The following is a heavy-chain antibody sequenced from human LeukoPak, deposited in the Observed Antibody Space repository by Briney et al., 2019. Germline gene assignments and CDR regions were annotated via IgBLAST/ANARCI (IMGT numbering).Heavy chain of an antibody. Sequence: GGSLRLSCAASGFSFNIYAMGWVRQAPGKGLEWVSVIGSGSVDKHYADTVRGRFDISRDNSKNRPFLQMNSLRVEDPGVYYCAKRVPLTALDSWGQGTLVTVSS. CDR2: IGSGSVDK. D-gene: IGHD2-2*03. V-gene: IGHV3-23*01. CDR1: GFSFNIYA. CDR3: AKRVPLTALDS. J-gene: IGHJ5*02.